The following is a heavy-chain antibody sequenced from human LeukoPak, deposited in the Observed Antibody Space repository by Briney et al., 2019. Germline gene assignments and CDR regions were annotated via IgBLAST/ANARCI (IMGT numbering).Heavy chain of an antibody. V-gene: IGHV3-74*01. CDR3: ARGGSTIDP. Sequence: GGSLRLSCGASGFTFSSYSMNWVRQAPGKGLVWVSRINSDGSSTSYADSVKGRFTISRDNAKNTLHLQMNSLRAEDTAVYYCARGGSTIDPWGQGTLVTVSS. J-gene: IGHJ5*02. CDR1: GFTFSSYS. CDR2: INSDGSST. D-gene: IGHD3-16*01.